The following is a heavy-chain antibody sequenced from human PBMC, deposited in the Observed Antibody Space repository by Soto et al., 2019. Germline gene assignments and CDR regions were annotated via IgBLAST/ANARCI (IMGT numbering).Heavy chain of an antibody. CDR2: IYYSGST. V-gene: IGHV4-59*01. CDR1: GGSISSYY. Sequence: SETLSLTCTVSGGSISSYYWSWIRQPPGKGLEWIGYIYYSGSTNYNPSLKSRVTISVDTSKNQFSLRLSSVTAADTAVYYCARGGYNWNDSPFDPWGQGTLVTV. D-gene: IGHD1-20*01. J-gene: IGHJ5*02. CDR3: ARGGYNWNDSPFDP.